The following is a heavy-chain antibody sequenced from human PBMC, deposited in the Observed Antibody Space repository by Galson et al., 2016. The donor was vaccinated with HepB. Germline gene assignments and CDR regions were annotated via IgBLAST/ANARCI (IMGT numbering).Heavy chain of an antibody. D-gene: IGHD1-26*01. CDR1: GDSIGSSSYH. J-gene: IGHJ1*01. V-gene: IGHV4-39*02. CDR3: ATGPGWESGIYDH. CDR2: IYYVGRA. Sequence: SETLSLTCRVSGDSIGSSSYHWAWIRQPPGKGLEWIGSIYYVGRAYYRSSLKSRLTISLDPAKNHIPLNLTSVTAADTAGYYCATGPGWESGIYDHWGQGTLVSVSS.